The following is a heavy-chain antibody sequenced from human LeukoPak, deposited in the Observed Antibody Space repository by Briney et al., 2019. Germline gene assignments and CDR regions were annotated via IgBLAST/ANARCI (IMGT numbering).Heavy chain of an antibody. D-gene: IGHD3-3*01. CDR1: GYTFTNYG. V-gene: IGHV1-18*01. Sequence: GASVKVSCKASGYTFTNYGISWVRQAPGQGLEWIGWISAYNGNTNYAQKLQGRVTMTTDTSTSTAYMELRSLRSDDTALYYCARDLKITIFGVLPWDYFDYWGQGTLVTVSS. CDR3: ARDLKITIFGVLPWDYFDY. CDR2: ISAYNGNT. J-gene: IGHJ4*02.